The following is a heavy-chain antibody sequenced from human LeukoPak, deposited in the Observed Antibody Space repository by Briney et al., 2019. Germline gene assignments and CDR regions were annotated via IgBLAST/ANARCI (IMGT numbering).Heavy chain of an antibody. CDR2: IYYSGST. CDR1: GGSISSYY. Sequence: PSETLSLTCTVSGGSISSYYWSWIRQPPGKGLEWIGYIYYSGSTDYNPSLKSRVTISVDTSKNQFSLKLSSVTPADTAVYYCARRNDLFDYWGQGTLVTVSS. CDR3: ARRNDLFDY. D-gene: IGHD1-1*01. J-gene: IGHJ4*02. V-gene: IGHV4-59*13.